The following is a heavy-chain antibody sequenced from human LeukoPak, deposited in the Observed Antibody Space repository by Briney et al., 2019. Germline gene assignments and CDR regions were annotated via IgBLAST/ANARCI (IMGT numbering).Heavy chain of an antibody. CDR2: IHGDGST. D-gene: IGHD2-21*02. V-gene: IGHV3-53*01. Sequence: GGSLRLSCAASGFTFSSRYMSWVPQAPGKGLEWVSVIHGDGSTYYADSVKGRFTISRDNSKNTLYLQMNSLRAEDTAVYYCARGESSDCTCIDYWGQGTLVSVSS. CDR3: ARGESSDCTCIDY. J-gene: IGHJ4*02. CDR1: GFTFSSRY.